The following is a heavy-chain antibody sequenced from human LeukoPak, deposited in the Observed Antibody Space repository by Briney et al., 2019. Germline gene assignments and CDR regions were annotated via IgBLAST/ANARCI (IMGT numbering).Heavy chain of an antibody. CDR2: ISSSSSYI. D-gene: IGHD3-22*01. CDR3: ARGITYYYDSSGYYYGY. CDR1: GFTFSSYS. V-gene: IGHV3-21*01. J-gene: IGHJ4*02. Sequence: GGSLRLSCAASGFTFSSYSMNWVRQAPGKGLEWVSSISSSSSYIYYADSVKGRFTISRDNAKNSLYLQMNSLRAEDTAVYYRARGITYYYDSSGYYYGYWGQGTLVTVSS.